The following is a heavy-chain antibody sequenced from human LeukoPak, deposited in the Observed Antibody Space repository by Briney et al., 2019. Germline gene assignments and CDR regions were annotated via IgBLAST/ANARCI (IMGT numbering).Heavy chain of an antibody. CDR2: VSIYNGNT. J-gene: IGHJ4*02. CDR1: GFAFTNYA. D-gene: IGHD1-26*01. V-gene: IGHV1-18*01. CDR3: ARGRTFLVGATDY. Sequence: GASVKVSCKASGFAFTNYAISWVRQAPGQGLEWMGWVSIYNGNTNYAQKFQGRVTVTTDTSTSTAYMELSSLRSEDTAVYYCARGRTFLVGATDYWGQGTLVTVSS.